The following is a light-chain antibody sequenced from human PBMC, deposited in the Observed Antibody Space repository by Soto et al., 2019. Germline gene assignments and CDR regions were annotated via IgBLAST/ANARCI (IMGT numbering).Light chain of an antibody. J-gene: IGKJ1*01. CDR2: GAS. CDR3: HQYENWAKT. CDR1: QSISRN. V-gene: IGKV3-15*01. Sequence: EIVMTQSPPTLSVSPGERATLSCRASQSISRNLAWFQQKPGQAPTLLIFGASTRAAGIPARFSGSGSGTEFTLTISGLQSEAYADYFCHQYENWAKTFGQGTKVEV.